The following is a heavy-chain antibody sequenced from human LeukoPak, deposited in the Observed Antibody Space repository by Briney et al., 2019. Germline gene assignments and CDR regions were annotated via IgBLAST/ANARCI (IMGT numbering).Heavy chain of an antibody. CDR1: GFTFSSYA. J-gene: IGHJ1*01. D-gene: IGHD1-26*01. CDR3: AKKVVVGATSPYSDFQD. Sequence: PGGSLRLSCVASGFTFSSYAMSWVRQAPGKGLEWVSAISGSGVTTHYAGSVKGRFSISRDNSKNTLYVQMNSLRAEDTALYYCAKKVVVGATSPYSDFQDWGQGTLVTVSS. V-gene: IGHV3-23*01. CDR2: ISGSGVTT.